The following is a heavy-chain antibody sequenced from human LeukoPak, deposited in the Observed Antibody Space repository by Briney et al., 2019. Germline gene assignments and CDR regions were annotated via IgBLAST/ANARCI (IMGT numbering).Heavy chain of an antibody. Sequence: GGSLRLSCAASGFTFSSYAMSWVRQAPGKGLEWVSAISGGGGGTYYADSVKGRFTISRDNAKNTLYLQMNSLRAEDTAVYYCAKRVPLVATIGYYFDYWGQGTLVTVSS. V-gene: IGHV3-23*01. CDR1: GFTFSSYA. J-gene: IGHJ4*02. CDR3: AKRVPLVATIGYYFDY. D-gene: IGHD5-12*01. CDR2: ISGGGGGT.